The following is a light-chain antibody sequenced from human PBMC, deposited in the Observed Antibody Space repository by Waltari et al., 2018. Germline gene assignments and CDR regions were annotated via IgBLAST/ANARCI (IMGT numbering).Light chain of an antibody. CDR2: DVT. V-gene: IGLV2-14*03. J-gene: IGLJ2*01. Sequence: QSALTQPASVSGSPGQSITISCTGTSSDVGSYNYVSWYQQNPGQAPKLMIYDVTSRPSGVSNRFSGSKSGNTASLTISGLQAEDEADYYCSSYTSSSTPLVFGGGTKLTVL. CDR1: SSDVGSYNY. CDR3: SSYTSSSTPLV.